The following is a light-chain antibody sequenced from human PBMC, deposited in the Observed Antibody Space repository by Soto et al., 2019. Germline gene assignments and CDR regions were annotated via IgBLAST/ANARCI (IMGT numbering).Light chain of an antibody. Sequence: AILMTQSPSSFSASTGDRVTITCRASQGISSYLAWYQQKPGKAPKLLIYAASTLQSGVPSRFSGSGSGTDFTLAINGLQPDDSATYYCQQYNSYSEAFGQGTKVDIK. CDR2: AAS. J-gene: IGKJ1*01. V-gene: IGKV1-8*01. CDR3: QQYNSYSEA. CDR1: QGISSY.